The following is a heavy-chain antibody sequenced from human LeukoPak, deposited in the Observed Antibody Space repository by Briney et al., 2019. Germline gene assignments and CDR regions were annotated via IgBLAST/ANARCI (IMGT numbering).Heavy chain of an antibody. D-gene: IGHD2/OR15-2a*01. CDR3: AKDVEVFYVLTDFSPYGMDV. Sequence: PGRSLRLSCAASGFTFGDYAMHWVRRAPGKGLEWVSGINCNSNSIGYADSVKGRFTISRDHAKNSLYLQMDSLRAEDTAIYYCAKDVEVFYVLTDFSPYGMDVWGQGTTVTVSS. CDR2: INCNSNSI. V-gene: IGHV3-9*01. CDR1: GFTFGDYA. J-gene: IGHJ6*02.